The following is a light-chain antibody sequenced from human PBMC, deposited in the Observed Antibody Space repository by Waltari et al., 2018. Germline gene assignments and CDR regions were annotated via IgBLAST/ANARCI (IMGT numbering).Light chain of an antibody. CDR3: QQSYSIFWT. CDR2: AAS. J-gene: IGKJ1*01. Sequence: DIQIPPSPSSLSASVGHRVTITCRASQTINTFLNWYQEKPGKAPKLLIYAASSLQTGVPARFSGSGSGTEFTLTISSLLPEDFATYYCQQSYSIFWTFGQGTKVEIK. CDR1: QTINTF. V-gene: IGKV1-39*01.